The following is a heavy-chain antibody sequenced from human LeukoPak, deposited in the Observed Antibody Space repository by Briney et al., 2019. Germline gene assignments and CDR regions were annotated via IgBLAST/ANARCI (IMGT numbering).Heavy chain of an antibody. CDR1: GYTFTSYG. CDR3: ARDLEGSWKQLWPNFDY. J-gene: IGHJ4*02. D-gene: IGHD5-18*01. Sequence: ASVKVSCKASGYTFTSYGISWVRQAPGQGLEWMGWISAYNGNTNYAQKLQGRVTMTTDTSTSTAYMELRSLRSDDTAVYYCARDLEGSWKQLWPNFDYWGQGTLVTVSS. CDR2: ISAYNGNT. V-gene: IGHV1-18*01.